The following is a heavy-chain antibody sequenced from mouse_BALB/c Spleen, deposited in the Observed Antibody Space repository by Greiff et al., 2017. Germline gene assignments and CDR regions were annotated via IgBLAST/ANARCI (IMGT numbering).Heavy chain of an antibody. CDR1: GYSFTSYW. Sequence: VQLQQSGTVLARPGASVKMSCKASGYSFTSYWMHWVKQRPGQGLEWIGAIYPGNSDTSYNQKFKGKAKLTAVTSASTAYMELSSLTNEDSAVYYCTRSGYGNYYFDYWGQGTTLTVSS. D-gene: IGHD2-10*02. CDR2: IYPGNSDT. CDR3: TRSGYGNYYFDY. J-gene: IGHJ2*01. V-gene: IGHV1-5*01.